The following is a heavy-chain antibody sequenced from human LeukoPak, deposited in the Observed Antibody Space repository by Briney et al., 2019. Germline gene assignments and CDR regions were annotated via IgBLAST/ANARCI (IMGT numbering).Heavy chain of an antibody. J-gene: IGHJ4*02. CDR2: ISGSGSNT. Sequence: PGGSLRLSCVASGFTFSNNGMSWVRQAPGKGLEWVSGISGSGSNTYYADSVKGRFTISRDNSKNTLYLQMNSLRAEDTAVYYCARLFRYYFDYWGQGTLVTVSS. CDR3: ARLFRYYFDY. CDR1: GFTFSNNG. V-gene: IGHV3-23*01. D-gene: IGHD2-21*01.